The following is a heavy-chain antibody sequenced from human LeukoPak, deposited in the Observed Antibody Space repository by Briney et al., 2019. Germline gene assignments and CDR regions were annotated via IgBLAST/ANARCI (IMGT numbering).Heavy chain of an antibody. J-gene: IGHJ3*02. CDR1: GFTFSSYA. D-gene: IGHD3-16*01. V-gene: IGHV3-53*01. CDR2: IYSGGST. Sequence: GGSLRLSCAASGFTFSSYAMSWVRQAPGKGLEWVSVIYSGGSTYYADSVKGRFTISRDDSKNTLYLQMNSLRAEDTAVYYCAREPYMNTSHAFDIWGQGTMVTVSS. CDR3: AREPYMNTSHAFDI.